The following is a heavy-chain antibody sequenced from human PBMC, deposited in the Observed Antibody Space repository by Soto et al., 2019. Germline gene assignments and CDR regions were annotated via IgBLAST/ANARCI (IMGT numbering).Heavy chain of an antibody. J-gene: IGHJ6*03. V-gene: IGHV3-23*01. CDR2: ITPSGGNT. CDR3: AGRYCPNGVCYTNYYYYMDI. D-gene: IGHD2-8*01. Sequence: EVQLLESGGGLVQPGGSLSLSCAASGFSFSTYAMTWVRQAPGKGLEWVSTITPSGGNTYYADSVKVRFTITSDKSENTLYLHMNSLRAEDTAVYYCAGRYCPNGVCYTNYYYYMDIWGEGTTVTVSS. CDR1: GFSFSTYA.